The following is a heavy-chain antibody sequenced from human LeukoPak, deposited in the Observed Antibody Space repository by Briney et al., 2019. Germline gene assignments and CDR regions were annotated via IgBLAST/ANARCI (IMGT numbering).Heavy chain of an antibody. CDR1: GGTFSSYA. V-gene: IGHV1-69*05. CDR2: IIPIFGTA. CDR3: ATTIFGMVDYYYYYMDV. D-gene: IGHD3-3*01. J-gene: IGHJ6*03. Sequence: ASVKVSCKASGGTFSSYAISWVRQAPGQGLEWMGGIIPIFGTANYAQKFQGRVTITTDESTSTAYMELSSLRSEDTAVYYCATTIFGMVDYYYYYMDVWGKGTTVTVSS.